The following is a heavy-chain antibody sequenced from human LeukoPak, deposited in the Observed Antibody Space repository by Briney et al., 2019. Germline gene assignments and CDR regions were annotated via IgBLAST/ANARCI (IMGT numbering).Heavy chain of an antibody. D-gene: IGHD6-13*01. J-gene: IGHJ4*02. CDR3: AKAQGPYSSLTDSFDY. V-gene: IGHV3-23*01. Sequence: GGSLRLSCAASGFTFSSYAMTWVRQAPGKGLEWVSSISVSGGSTYYADSVKGRFTISRDNSKNKLHLQMNSLRAEDTAVYYCAKAQGPYSSLTDSFDYWGQGTLVTVSS. CDR2: ISVSGGST. CDR1: GFTFSSYA.